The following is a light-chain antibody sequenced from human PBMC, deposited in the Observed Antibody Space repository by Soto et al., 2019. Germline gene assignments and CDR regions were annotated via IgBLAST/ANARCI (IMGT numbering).Light chain of an antibody. Sequence: IVLTQSPGTLSLSPGERATLSCRASQSVGNNYLAWYQQKSGQAPTLLIYGASSRATGIPDRFSGSGSGTDFTLTIRRLEPEDFAVYYCQHYGTSAYTFGQGTTLEIK. CDR2: GAS. J-gene: IGKJ2*01. CDR3: QHYGTSAYT. V-gene: IGKV3-20*01. CDR1: QSVGNNY.